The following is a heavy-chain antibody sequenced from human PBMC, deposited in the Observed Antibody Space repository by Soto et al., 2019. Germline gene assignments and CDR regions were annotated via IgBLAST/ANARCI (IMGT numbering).Heavy chain of an antibody. V-gene: IGHV3-23*01. Sequence: EVQLLESGGGLVQPGGSLRLSCAASGFSFSTYAMAWVRQAPGKGLDWVSLISATGGSTYYAHSVKGRFTISRDNSKNILHLQLNSLRAEDTALYYCTRDSNTADGGPRPSGYFDLWGRGTLVTVSA. CDR2: ISATGGST. J-gene: IGHJ2*01. CDR1: GFSFSTYA. D-gene: IGHD2-21*02. CDR3: TRDSNTADGGPRPSGYFDL.